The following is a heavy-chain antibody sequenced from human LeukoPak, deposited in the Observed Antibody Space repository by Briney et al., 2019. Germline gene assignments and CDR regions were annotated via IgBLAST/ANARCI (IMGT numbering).Heavy chain of an antibody. V-gene: IGHV3-23*01. CDR2: ISDSGTTT. D-gene: IGHD5-24*01. CDR1: GFTFSSYA. Sequence: GGSLRLSCAASGFTFSSYAMSWVRQAPGKGLEWVSVISDSGTTTYYADSVKGRFTISRDNSKNTLYLQLNTLRDEDTAVYFCAKDRRWIQENFFDYWGQGTLVTGSS. CDR3: AKDRRWIQENFFDY. J-gene: IGHJ4*02.